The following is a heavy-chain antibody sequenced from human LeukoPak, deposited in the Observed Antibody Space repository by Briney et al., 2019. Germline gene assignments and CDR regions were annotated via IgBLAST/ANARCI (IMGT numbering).Heavy chain of an antibody. J-gene: IGHJ4*02. CDR2: IYIGGST. D-gene: IGHD2-2*02. CDR3: ARLGFVVPAVIFDY. Sequence: GGSLRLSCAASGFTVSSNYMSWVRQAPGKGLEWVSVIYIGGSTYYADTVKGRFTISRDISKNTLYLQMNSLRAEDTAMYYCARLGFVVPAVIFDYWGQGTLVTVSS. CDR1: GFTVSSNY. V-gene: IGHV3-53*01.